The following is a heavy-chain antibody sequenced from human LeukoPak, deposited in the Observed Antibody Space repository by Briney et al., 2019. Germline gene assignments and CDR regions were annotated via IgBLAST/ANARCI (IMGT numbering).Heavy chain of an antibody. J-gene: IGHJ3*01. D-gene: IGHD6-13*01. CDR2: INRDGGLT. CDR3: AREEHRLAEAGTSAFDL. Sequence: GGSLRLSCVASGFTFSENWMHWVRQAPGKGLAWVSHINRDGGLTNYADSVKGRFTISRDNARNTVYLQMSSLRVEATAIYFCAREEHRLAEAGTSAFDLGGQGTLVTVSP. V-gene: IGHV3-74*01. CDR1: GFTFSENW.